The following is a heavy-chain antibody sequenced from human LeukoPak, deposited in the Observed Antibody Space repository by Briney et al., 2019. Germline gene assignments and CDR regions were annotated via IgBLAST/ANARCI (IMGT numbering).Heavy chain of an antibody. CDR2: FYHSGST. D-gene: IGHD6-19*01. CDR1: GGSISSYY. J-gene: IGHJ4*02. V-gene: IGHV4-59*01. CDR3: ASTQQWLARDH. Sequence: PSETLSLTCTVSGGSISSYYWSWIRQPPGKGLEWIGCFYHSGSTNYNPSLKSRVTTSVDTSKNQFSLRLNSVTAADTAVYYCASTQQWLARDHWGQGILVTVPS.